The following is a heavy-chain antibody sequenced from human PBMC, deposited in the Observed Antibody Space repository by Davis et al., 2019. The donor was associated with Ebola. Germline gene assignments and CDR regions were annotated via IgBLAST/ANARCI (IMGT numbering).Heavy chain of an antibody. CDR1: GGSFSAYS. J-gene: IGHJ6*03. D-gene: IGHD1-26*01. CDR2: INESGGA. Sequence: PSETLSLTCAVYGGSFSAYSWSWVRQPPGKGLEWIGEINESGGAHYNPSLKSRVTMSVDTANNEFSLELRSVTAADTAIYYCSAYVRAGGYNFYMDVWGKGTTVTVSS. V-gene: IGHV4-34*07. CDR3: SAYVRAGGYNFYMDV.